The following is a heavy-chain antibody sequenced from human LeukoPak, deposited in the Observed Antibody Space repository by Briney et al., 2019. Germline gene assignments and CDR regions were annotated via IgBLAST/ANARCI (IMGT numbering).Heavy chain of an antibody. Sequence: GSLRLSCAASGFTFSSYAMNWVRQPPGKGLEWIGEINHSGSTNYNPSLKGRVTISVDTSKNQFSLNLSSVTAADTAVYYCARGPLYYDILTRTRYFDYWGQGTLVTVSS. J-gene: IGHJ4*02. V-gene: IGHV4-34*01. CDR2: INHSGST. CDR3: ARGPLYYDILTRTRYFDY. D-gene: IGHD3-9*01. CDR1: GFTFSSYA.